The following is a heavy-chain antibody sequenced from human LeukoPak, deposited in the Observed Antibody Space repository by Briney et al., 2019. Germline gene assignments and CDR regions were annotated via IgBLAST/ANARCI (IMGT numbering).Heavy chain of an antibody. J-gene: IGHJ4*02. CDR3: ARLQATVTIHAYFDY. D-gene: IGHD4-17*01. CDR1: GGSFSGYY. Sequence: SETLSLTCAVYGGSFSGYYWSWIRQPPGKGLEWIGEINYSGSTNYNPSLKSRVTISVDTSKNQFSLRLDSVTAADTAVYYCARLQATVTIHAYFDYWGQGTLVTVSS. CDR2: INYSGST. V-gene: IGHV4-34*01.